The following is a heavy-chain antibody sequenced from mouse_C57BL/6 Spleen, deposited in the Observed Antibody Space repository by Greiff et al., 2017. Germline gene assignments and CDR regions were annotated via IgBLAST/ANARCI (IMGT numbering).Heavy chain of an antibody. V-gene: IGHV1-76*01. J-gene: IGHJ3*01. Sequence: QVQLQQSGAELVRPGASVKLSCKASGYTFTDYYINWVKQRPGQGLEWIARIYPGSGNTYYNEKFKGKATLTAEKSSSTAYMQLSSLTSEDSAVYFCARAGGGSSEFAYWGQGTLVTVSA. CDR3: ARAGGGSSEFAY. CDR1: GYTFTDYY. D-gene: IGHD1-1*02. CDR2: IYPGSGNT.